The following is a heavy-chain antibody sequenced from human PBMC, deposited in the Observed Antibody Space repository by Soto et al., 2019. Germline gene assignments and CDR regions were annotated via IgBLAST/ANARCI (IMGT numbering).Heavy chain of an antibody. CDR3: ARVGVAATPFVY. V-gene: IGHV4-31*03. CDR1: GGSISSGGYY. Sequence: TLSLTCTVSGGSISSGGYYWSWIRQHPGKGLEWIGYIYYSGSTYYNPSLKSRVTISVDTSKNQFSLKLSSVTAADTAAYYCARVGVAATPFVYWGQGTLVTVSS. D-gene: IGHD2-15*01. J-gene: IGHJ4*02. CDR2: IYYSGST.